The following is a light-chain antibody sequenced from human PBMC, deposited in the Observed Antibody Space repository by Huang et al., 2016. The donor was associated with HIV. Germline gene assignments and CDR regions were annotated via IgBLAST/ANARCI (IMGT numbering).Light chain of an antibody. CDR2: GAS. V-gene: IGKV3-15*01. CDR1: LSVSTN. Sequence: ERVMTQSPATVSLSPGERATLSCRASLSVSTNLAWYQQRPGQAPRLLIYGASTRATGIPARFSGGGSGAEFTLTISSLQSEDFAVYYCQQYDNWPRTFGGGTKVQIK. J-gene: IGKJ4*01. CDR3: QQYDNWPRT.